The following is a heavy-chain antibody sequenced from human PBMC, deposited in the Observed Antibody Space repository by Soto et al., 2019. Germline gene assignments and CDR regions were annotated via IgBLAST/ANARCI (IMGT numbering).Heavy chain of an antibody. Sequence: GGSLRLSCAGSGFTFSTFDIHWVRQAPGKGLEWVSGIGTLSDTFYAASVQGRFTISRQNAKNSVYLQMNSLRAGDTAFYYCARGRSFSYDSTPPPMFDPWGQGTLVTV. CDR2: IGTLSDT. D-gene: IGHD3-10*01. CDR3: ARGRSFSYDSTPPPMFDP. J-gene: IGHJ5*02. CDR1: GFTFSTFD. V-gene: IGHV3-13*01.